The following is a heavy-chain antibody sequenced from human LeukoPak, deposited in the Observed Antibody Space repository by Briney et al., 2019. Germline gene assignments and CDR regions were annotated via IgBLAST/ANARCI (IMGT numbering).Heavy chain of an antibody. V-gene: IGHV4-4*02. CDR2: IYHSGST. CDR3: ARQVGAFYYYYYMDV. D-gene: IGHD1-26*01. CDR1: GGSISSSNW. J-gene: IGHJ6*03. Sequence: PSETLSLTCAVSGGSISSSNWWSWVRQPPGKGLEWIGEIYHSGSTYYNPSLKSRVTISVDTSRNQFSLRLSSVTAADTAVYYCARQVGAFYYYYYMDVWGKGTTVTVSS.